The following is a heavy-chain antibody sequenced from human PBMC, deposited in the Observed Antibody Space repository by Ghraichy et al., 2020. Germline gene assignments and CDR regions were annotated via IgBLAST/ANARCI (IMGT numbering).Heavy chain of an antibody. Sequence: ASVKVSCEASGYNLTRYAMHWVRQAPGQRLEWMGRINGGNGETKYSQKFQGRVFITRDTSASIVYMELTSLRSEDTSVYYCARDRRQYDTLTGYSYWFDPWGQGTLVTVCS. J-gene: IGHJ5*02. CDR1: GYNLTRYA. CDR3: ARDRRQYDTLTGYSYWFDP. V-gene: IGHV1-3*01. CDR2: INGGNGET. D-gene: IGHD3-9*01.